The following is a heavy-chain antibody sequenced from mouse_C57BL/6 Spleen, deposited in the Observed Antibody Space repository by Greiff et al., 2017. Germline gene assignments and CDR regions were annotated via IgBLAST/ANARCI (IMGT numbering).Heavy chain of an antibody. Sequence: EVHLVESGGGLVKPGGSLKLSCAASGFTFSDYGMHWVRQAPEKGLEWVAYISSGSSTIYYADTVKGRFTISRDNAKNTLFLQMTSLRSEDTAMYYCARPHYYGSSYFYAMDYWDQGTSDTVSS. CDR3: ARPHYYGSSYFYAMDY. D-gene: IGHD1-1*01. J-gene: IGHJ4*01. CDR2: ISSGSSTI. V-gene: IGHV5-17*01. CDR1: GFTFSDYG.